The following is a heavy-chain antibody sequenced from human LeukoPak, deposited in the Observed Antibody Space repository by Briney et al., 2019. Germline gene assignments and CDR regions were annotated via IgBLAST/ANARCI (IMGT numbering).Heavy chain of an antibody. D-gene: IGHD6-19*01. CDR3: ARVGVAVVAGNSYYGLDV. J-gene: IGHJ6*02. V-gene: IGHV3-72*01. CDR2: TRNKANSYTT. CDR1: GFTFSDHY. Sequence: GGSLRLSCAASGFTFSDHYMDWVRQAPGKGLEWVGRTRNKANSYTTEYAASVKGRFTISRDDSKNSLYLHMSSLKTEDTAVYYCARVGVAVVAGNSYYGLDVWGQGTSVTVSS.